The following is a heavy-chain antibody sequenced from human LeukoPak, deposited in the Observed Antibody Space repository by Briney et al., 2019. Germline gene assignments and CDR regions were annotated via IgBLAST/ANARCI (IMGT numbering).Heavy chain of an antibody. V-gene: IGHV4-34*01. J-gene: IGHJ6*03. CDR1: GGSFSGYY. CDR3: ARLRYRYYYGSGSYLGYHYYYMDV. D-gene: IGHD3-10*01. CDR2: INRSGST. Sequence: PSETLSLTCAVYGGSFSGYYWSWIRQPPGKGLEWIGEINRSGSTNYNPSLKSRVTISVDTSKNQFSLKLSSVTAADTAVYYCARLRYRYYYGSGSYLGYHYYYMDVWGKGTTVTISS.